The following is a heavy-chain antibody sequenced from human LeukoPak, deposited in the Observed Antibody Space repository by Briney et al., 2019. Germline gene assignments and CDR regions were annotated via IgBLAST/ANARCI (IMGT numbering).Heavy chain of an antibody. CDR2: ISYDGSNK. V-gene: IGHV3-30*03. J-gene: IGHJ4*02. D-gene: IGHD2-2*01. CDR3: ARILVPAALQVTLDY. Sequence: GGSLRLSCAASGFTFSSYGMHWVRQAPGKGLEWVAVISYDGSNKYYADSVKGRFTISRDNSKNTLYLQMNSLRAEDTAVYYCARILVPAALQVTLDYWGQGTLVTVSS. CDR1: GFTFSSYG.